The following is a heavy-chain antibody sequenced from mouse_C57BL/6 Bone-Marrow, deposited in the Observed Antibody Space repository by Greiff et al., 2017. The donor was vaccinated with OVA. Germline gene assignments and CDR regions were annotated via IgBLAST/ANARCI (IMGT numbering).Heavy chain of an antibody. J-gene: IGHJ2*01. Sequence: EVKLMESGEGLVKPGGSLKLPCAASGFTFSSYAMSWVRQTPEKRLEWVAYISSGGDYIYYADTVKGRFTISRDNARNTLYLQMSSLKSEDTAMYYCTRDYGAYYYGSSPHYFDYWGQGTTLTVTS. V-gene: IGHV5-9-1*02. CDR1: GFTFSSYA. CDR3: TRDYGAYYYGSSPHYFDY. D-gene: IGHD1-1*01. CDR2: ISSGGDYI.